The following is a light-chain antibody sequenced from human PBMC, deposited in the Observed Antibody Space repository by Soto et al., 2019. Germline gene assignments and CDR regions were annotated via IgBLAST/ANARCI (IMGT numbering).Light chain of an antibody. J-gene: IGLJ1*01. V-gene: IGLV2-14*01. Sequence: QSALAQPASVSGSPGQSITISCTGSSSDIGRYDFVSWYQQLPGKAPKLLLFEVNHRPSGVSDRFSGSKSGNTASLTISGLQADDEDHYYCCPYTSSPYLFGSGTKVTVL. CDR1: SSDIGRYDF. CDR3: CPYTSSPYL. CDR2: EVN.